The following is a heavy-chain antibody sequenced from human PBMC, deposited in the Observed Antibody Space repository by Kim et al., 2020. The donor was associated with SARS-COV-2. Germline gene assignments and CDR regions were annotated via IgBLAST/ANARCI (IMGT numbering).Heavy chain of an antibody. Sequence: ASVKVSCKASGYTFTSYAMHWVRQAPGQRLEWMGWINAGNGNTKYSQKFQGRVTITRDTSASTAYMELSSLRSEDTAVYYCARSLPYYGSGSYPLDYWGQGTLVTVSS. CDR2: INAGNGNT. D-gene: IGHD3-10*01. CDR3: ARSLPYYGSGSYPLDY. V-gene: IGHV1-3*01. J-gene: IGHJ4*02. CDR1: GYTFTSYA.